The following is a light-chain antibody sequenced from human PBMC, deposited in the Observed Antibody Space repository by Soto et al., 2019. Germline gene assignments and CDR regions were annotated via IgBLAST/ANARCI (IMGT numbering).Light chain of an antibody. J-gene: IGKJ5*01. CDR3: QQYGSPPIT. V-gene: IGKV3-20*01. CDR1: QSVSSTY. Sequence: EIVLTQSPATLSLSPGERATLSCRASQSVSSTYLAWYQQQPGQAPRLLMSGTSNRATGTPDRSSGSGSGTDFTLTISRLEPEDFAVYYCQQYGSPPITFGQGTRLEIK. CDR2: GTS.